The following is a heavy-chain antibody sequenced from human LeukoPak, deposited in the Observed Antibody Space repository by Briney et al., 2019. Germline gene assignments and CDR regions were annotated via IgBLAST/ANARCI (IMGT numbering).Heavy chain of an antibody. Sequence: PGGSLRLSCAASGFTFSTRWMNWVRQAPGKGLEWVANIKKDGSEKYYADSVRGRFTISRDNSKNTLYLQMNSLRAEDTAVYYCAKDLSSGSSIYGMDVWGQGTTVTVSS. CDR1: GFTFSTRW. CDR3: AKDLSSGSSIYGMDV. CDR2: IKKDGSEK. J-gene: IGHJ6*02. D-gene: IGHD3-10*02. V-gene: IGHV3-7*01.